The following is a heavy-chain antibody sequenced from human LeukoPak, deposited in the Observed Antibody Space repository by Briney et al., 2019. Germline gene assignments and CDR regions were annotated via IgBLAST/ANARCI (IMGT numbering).Heavy chain of an antibody. J-gene: IGHJ4*02. V-gene: IGHV3-23*01. Sequence: GGSLRLSCAASGFTFDDYAMHWVRQAPGKGLEWVSAISGSGGVTWYADSVKGRFSISRDTSKNTLFLQMNSLRADDTALYYCAKDRAYPNDVFDVWGQGTLVTVSS. D-gene: IGHD2-21*01. CDR3: AKDRAYPNDVFDV. CDR1: GFTFDDYA. CDR2: ISGSGGVT.